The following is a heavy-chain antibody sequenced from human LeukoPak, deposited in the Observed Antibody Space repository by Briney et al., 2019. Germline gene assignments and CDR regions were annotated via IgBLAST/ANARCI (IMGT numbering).Heavy chain of an antibody. CDR2: TYYRSKWYH. Sequence: SQTLSLTCAISGDSVSSNSDAWNWLRQSPSRGLEWLGRTYYRSKWYHDYAVSVKSRTTINPDTSKNQFSLQLNSVTPEDTAVYYCARGFYYTGMDVWGQGTTVTVSS. D-gene: IGHD2/OR15-2a*01. V-gene: IGHV6-1*01. CDR1: GDSVSSNSDA. CDR3: ARGFYYTGMDV. J-gene: IGHJ6*02.